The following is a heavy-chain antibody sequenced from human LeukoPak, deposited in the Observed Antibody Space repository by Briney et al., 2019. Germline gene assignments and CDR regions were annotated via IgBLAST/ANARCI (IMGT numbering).Heavy chain of an antibody. Sequence: SETLSLTCTVSGGSIRSSSYYWGWIRQPPGKGLEWIGSIYYSGSTYYNPSYYNGSTYYNPSLKSRVTISVDTSKNQFSLRLNSVTAADTAMYYCAKSGGYGLIDYWGQGTLVTVSS. CDR1: GGSIRSSSYY. CDR3: AKSGGYGLIDY. J-gene: IGHJ4*02. V-gene: IGHV4-39*01. D-gene: IGHD1-26*01. CDR2: IYYSGSTYYNPSYYNGST.